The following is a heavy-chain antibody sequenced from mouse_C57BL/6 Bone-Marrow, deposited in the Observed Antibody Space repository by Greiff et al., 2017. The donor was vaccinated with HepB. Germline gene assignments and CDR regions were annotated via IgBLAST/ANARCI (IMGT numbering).Heavy chain of an antibody. D-gene: IGHD1-1*01. CDR1: GYTFTSYW. CDR3: ARSYYGSSYWYFDV. CDR2: IYPGSGST. V-gene: IGHV1-55*01. Sequence: QVQLKQPGAELVKPGASVKMSCKASGYTFTSYWITWVKQRPGQGLEWIGDIYPGSGSTNYNEKFKSKATLTVDTSSSTAYMQLSSLTSEDSAVYDCARSYYGSSYWYFDVWGTGTTVTVSS. J-gene: IGHJ1*03.